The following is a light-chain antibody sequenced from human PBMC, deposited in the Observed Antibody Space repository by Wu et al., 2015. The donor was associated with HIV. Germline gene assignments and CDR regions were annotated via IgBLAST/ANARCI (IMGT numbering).Light chain of an antibody. V-gene: IGKV3-20*01. J-gene: IGKJ4*01. CDR2: GAS. CDR1: QSVSSSY. CDR3: QQLGSYPRT. Sequence: EIVLTQSPGTLSLSPGERATLSCRASQSVSSSYLAWYQQKPGQAPRLLFHGASSRATGIPDRFSGSGSGTDFTRTISRLEPEDFATYYCQQLGSYPRTFGGGTKVDIK.